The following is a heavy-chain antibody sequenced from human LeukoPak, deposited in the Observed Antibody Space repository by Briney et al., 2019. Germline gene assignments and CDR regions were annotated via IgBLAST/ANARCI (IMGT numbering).Heavy chain of an antibody. Sequence: GGSLRLSCAASGFTFSSYAMSWVRQAPGKGLEWVSAISGSGGSTYYADSVKGRFTISRGNSKNTLYLQMSSLRAEDTAVYYCAKGSFMVRFYGMDVWGQGTTVTVSS. D-gene: IGHD3-10*01. CDR3: AKGSFMVRFYGMDV. CDR1: GFTFSSYA. J-gene: IGHJ6*02. CDR2: ISGSGGST. V-gene: IGHV3-23*01.